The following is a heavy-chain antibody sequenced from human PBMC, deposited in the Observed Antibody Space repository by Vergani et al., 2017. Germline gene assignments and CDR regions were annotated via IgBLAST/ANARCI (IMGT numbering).Heavy chain of an antibody. D-gene: IGHD2-8*01. CDR2: IDHTGRP. Sequence: QVQLQQWGGGLLKPSETLSLTCVVNGGSFTSYHWTWIRQSPGEGLEWVGDIDHTGRPDYNPSLKSRLTMSVDKSRNQFSLTLNSVTATDTAIYFCARVKTESNGHRCYYDCMDVWGQGTAVTVS. CDR1: GGSFTSYH. J-gene: IGHJ6*02. V-gene: IGHV4-34*01. CDR3: ARVKTESNGHRCYYDCMDV.